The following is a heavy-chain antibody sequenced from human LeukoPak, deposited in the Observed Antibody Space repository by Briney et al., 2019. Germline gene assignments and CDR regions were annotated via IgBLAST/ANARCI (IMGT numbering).Heavy chain of an antibody. CDR3: AKDMGYSSSWYAYDY. J-gene: IGHJ4*02. Sequence: GGSLRLSCAASGFTVSSNYMSWVRQAPGKGLEWVSGISWSSGSIGYADSVKGRFTISRDNAKNSLYLQMNSLRAEDTALYYCAKDMGYSSSWYAYDYWGQGTLVTVSS. V-gene: IGHV3-9*01. CDR2: ISWSSGSI. D-gene: IGHD6-13*01. CDR1: GFTVSSNY.